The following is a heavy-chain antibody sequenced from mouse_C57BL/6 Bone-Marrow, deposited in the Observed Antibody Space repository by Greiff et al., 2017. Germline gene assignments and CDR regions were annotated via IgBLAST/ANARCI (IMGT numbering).Heavy chain of an antibody. J-gene: IGHJ2*01. CDR1: GYTFTSYG. CDR2: IYPRSGNP. V-gene: IGHV1-81*01. Sequence: QVQLQQSGAELVRPGTSVKVSCKASGYTFTSYGISWVKQRTGQGLEWIGEIYPRSGNPYYNEKFKGKATLTADKSSSTAYMELRSLTSEDSAVYFCARSPGGYFDYWGQGTTLTVSS. CDR3: ARSPGGYFDY.